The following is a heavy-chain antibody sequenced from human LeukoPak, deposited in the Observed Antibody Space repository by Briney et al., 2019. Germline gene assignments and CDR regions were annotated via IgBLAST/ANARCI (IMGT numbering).Heavy chain of an antibody. Sequence: GASVKVSCKASEYTFTDYYLHWVRQAPGQGLEWMGWISRYSGITNYAQKLQGRLALPTDTSTSTAYMELRSLRSDDTAVYYCARYRDYIFDYWGQGTLVTVSS. CDR1: EYTFTDYY. J-gene: IGHJ4*02. D-gene: IGHD4-11*01. V-gene: IGHV1-18*04. CDR2: ISRYSGIT. CDR3: ARYRDYIFDY.